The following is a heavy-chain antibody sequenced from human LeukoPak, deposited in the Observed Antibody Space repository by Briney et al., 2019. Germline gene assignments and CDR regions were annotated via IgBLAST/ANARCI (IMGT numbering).Heavy chain of an antibody. CDR1: GYSISSGYY. J-gene: IGHJ4*02. CDR2: IYYSGST. D-gene: IGHD2/OR15-2a*01. Sequence: SETLSLTCSVSGYSISSGYYWSWIRQPPGQGLEWIGYIYYSGSTNYNPSLKSRVTISVDTSKNQFSLKLSSVTAADTAVYYCAGGAFYGPYYFDYWGQGTLVTVSS. V-gene: IGHV4-61*01. CDR3: AGGAFYGPYYFDY.